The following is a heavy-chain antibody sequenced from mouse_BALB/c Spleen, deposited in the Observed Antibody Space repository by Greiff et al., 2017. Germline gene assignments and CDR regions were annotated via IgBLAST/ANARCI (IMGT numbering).Heavy chain of an antibody. CDR1: GFSLTSYG. D-gene: IGHD2-10*02. CDR3: ASSYGNYGYYYAMDY. V-gene: IGHV2-2*02. CDR2: IWSGGST. J-gene: IGHJ4*01. Sequence: QVQLKESGPGLVQPSQSLSITCTVSGFSLTSYGVHWVRQSPGKGLEWLGVIWSGGSTDYNAAFISRLSISKDNSKSQVFFKMNSLQANDTAIYYCASSYGNYGYYYAMDYWGQGTSVTVSS.